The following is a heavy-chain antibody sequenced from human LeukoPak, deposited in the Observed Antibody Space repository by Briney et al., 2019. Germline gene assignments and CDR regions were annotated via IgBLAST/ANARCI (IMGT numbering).Heavy chain of an antibody. V-gene: IGHV3-7*05. CDR1: GLTFSSYW. J-gene: IGHJ6*02. CDR2: IKQDGSEK. D-gene: IGHD5-18*01. Sequence: PGGSLRLSCAVSGLTFSSYWMSWVRQAPGKGLEWVAIIKQDGSEKYYVDSVKGRFTISRDNAKNSLHLQMNSLRAEDTAVYYCAREEEGYRYGMDVWGQGITVTVSS. CDR3: AREEEGYRYGMDV.